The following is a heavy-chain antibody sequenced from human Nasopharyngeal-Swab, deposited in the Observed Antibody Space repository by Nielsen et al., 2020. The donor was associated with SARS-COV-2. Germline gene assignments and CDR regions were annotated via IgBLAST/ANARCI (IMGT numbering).Heavy chain of an antibody. V-gene: IGHV4-38-2*02. CDR3: ARVLYNYYYYYYMDV. D-gene: IGHD2-8*01. J-gene: IGHJ6*03. CDR2: IYHSGST. Sequence: WIRQPPGKGLEWIGSIYHSGSTYYNPSLKSRVTISVDTSKNQFSLKLSSVTAADTAVHYCARVLYNYYYYYYMDVWGKGTTVTVSS.